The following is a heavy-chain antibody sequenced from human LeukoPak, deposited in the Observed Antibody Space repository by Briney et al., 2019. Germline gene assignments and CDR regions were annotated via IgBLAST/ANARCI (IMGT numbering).Heavy chain of an antibody. D-gene: IGHD5-12*01. Sequence: PSETLSLTCAVYGGSFSGYYWSWIRQPPGKGLEWIGEINHSGSTNYNPFLKSRVTISVDTSKNQFSLKLSSVTAADTAVYYCARSYSGYVLNGMDVWGQGTTVTVSS. V-gene: IGHV4-34*01. J-gene: IGHJ6*02. CDR3: ARSYSGYVLNGMDV. CDR2: INHSGST. CDR1: GGSFSGYY.